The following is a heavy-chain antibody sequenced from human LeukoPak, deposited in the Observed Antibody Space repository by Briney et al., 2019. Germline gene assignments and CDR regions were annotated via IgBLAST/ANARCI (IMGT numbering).Heavy chain of an antibody. CDR1: GGSISSYY. CDR3: ARDSGSGSGWYRFDY. V-gene: IGHV4-59*01. J-gene: IGHJ4*02. D-gene: IGHD6-19*01. CDR2: IYYSGST. Sequence: PSETLSLTCTVSGGSISSYYWSWIRQPPGKGLEWIGYIYYSGSTNYNPSLKSRITISVDTSKNQFSLKLTSVTAADTAVYYCARDSGSGSGWYRFDYWGQGTLVTVSS.